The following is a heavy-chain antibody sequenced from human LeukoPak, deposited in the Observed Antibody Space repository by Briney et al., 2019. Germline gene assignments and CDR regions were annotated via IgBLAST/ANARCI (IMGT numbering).Heavy chain of an antibody. CDR3: ARLYYSYGIMDFDY. CDR2: IYHSGST. J-gene: IGHJ4*02. Sequence: PSETLSLTCAVSGYSISSGYYWGWIRQPPGKGLEWIGSIYHSGSTYYNPSLKSRVTISVDTSKNQFSLKLSSVTAADTAVYYCARLYYSYGIMDFDYWGQGTLVTASS. V-gene: IGHV4-38-2*01. D-gene: IGHD5-18*01. CDR1: GYSISSGYY.